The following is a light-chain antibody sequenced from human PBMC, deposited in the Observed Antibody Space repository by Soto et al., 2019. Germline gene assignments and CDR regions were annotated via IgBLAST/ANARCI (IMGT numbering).Light chain of an antibody. CDR1: SSDVGGYNY. Sequence: QSALTQPASVSGSPGQSITISCTGTSSDVGGYNYVSWYQQHPGKAPKLMIYDVSNRPSGVSNRFSGSKSGNTASLTISGLQAEDEADFYCSSYTSTYTVVFGGGTKLTFL. J-gene: IGLJ2*01. V-gene: IGLV2-14*01. CDR2: DVS. CDR3: SSYTSTYTVV.